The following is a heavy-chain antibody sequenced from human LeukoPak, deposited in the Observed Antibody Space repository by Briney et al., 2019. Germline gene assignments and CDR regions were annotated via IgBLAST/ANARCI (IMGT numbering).Heavy chain of an antibody. D-gene: IGHD3-22*01. V-gene: IGHV6-1*01. CDR2: TYYRSKWYN. CDR1: GDSVSSNSAA. Sequence: SQTLSLTCAISGDSVSSNSAAWNWIRQSPSRGLEWLGRTYYRSKWYNDYAVSEKSRITINPDTSKNQFSLQLNSVTPEDTAVYYCARDSAPEGIVVVMLDAFDIWGQGTMVTVSS. J-gene: IGHJ3*02. CDR3: ARDSAPEGIVVVMLDAFDI.